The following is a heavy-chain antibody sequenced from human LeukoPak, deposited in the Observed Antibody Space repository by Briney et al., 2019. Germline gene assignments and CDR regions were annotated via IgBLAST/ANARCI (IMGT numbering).Heavy chain of an antibody. J-gene: IGHJ4*02. V-gene: IGHV3-48*01. CDR1: GFTFTTYN. CDR3: ARGAPYYYDGSGLYYFDY. Sequence: GGSLRLSCAASGFTFTTYNMNWVRQAPGKGLEWISYYADSVKGRFTISRDNGKNSPFLQMNSLRAEDTAVYYCARGAPYYYDGSGLYYFDYWGQGTLVTVSS. D-gene: IGHD3-22*01.